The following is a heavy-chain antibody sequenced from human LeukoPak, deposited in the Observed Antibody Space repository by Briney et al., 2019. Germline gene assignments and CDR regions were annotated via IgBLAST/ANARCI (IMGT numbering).Heavy chain of an antibody. Sequence: SETLSLTCTVSGGSISSYYWSWIRQPPGKGLEWIGYIYYSGSTNYNPSLKSRVTISVDTSKNQFSLKLSSVTAADTAVYYCARVDSSGWYYWYFDLWGRGTLVTVSS. V-gene: IGHV4-59*01. D-gene: IGHD6-19*01. CDR2: IYYSGST. CDR1: GGSISSYY. J-gene: IGHJ2*01. CDR3: ARVDSSGWYYWYFDL.